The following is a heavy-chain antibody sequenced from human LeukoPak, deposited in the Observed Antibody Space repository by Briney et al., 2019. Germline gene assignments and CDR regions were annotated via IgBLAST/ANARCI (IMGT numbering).Heavy chain of an antibody. J-gene: IGHJ4*02. V-gene: IGHV4-61*01. CDR3: ARGVPY. Sequence: SETLSLTCTVSGGSVSSGSYYWSSIRQPPGKGLEWIGYIYYTGSTNYNPSLKSRVTISIDTSKNQFSLKLSSVTAADTAVYYCARGVPYWGQGTLVTVSS. CDR1: GGSVSSGSYY. CDR2: IYYTGST. D-gene: IGHD3-10*01.